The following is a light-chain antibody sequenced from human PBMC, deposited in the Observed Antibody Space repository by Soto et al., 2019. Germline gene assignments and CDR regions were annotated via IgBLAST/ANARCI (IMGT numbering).Light chain of an antibody. J-gene: IGLJ2*01. CDR2: PNS. CDR3: HSYDSRLSGSV. Sequence: QSVLTQPPSVSGAPGQRVTISCTGSSSNIGAGYDVHWYQQLPGTAPKLLIYPNSNRPSGVPDRFSDSKSGTSASLAITGLQAEDEPDYYCHSYDSRLSGSVFGGGTKLTVL. V-gene: IGLV1-40*01. CDR1: SSNIGAGYD.